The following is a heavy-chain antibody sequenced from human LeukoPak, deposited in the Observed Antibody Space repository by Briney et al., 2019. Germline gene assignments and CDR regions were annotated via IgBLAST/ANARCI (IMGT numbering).Heavy chain of an antibody. CDR1: GFIFSNYP. CDR2: ISGSGGST. CDR3: AKAGRGYSYDYRDY. D-gene: IGHD5-18*01. V-gene: IGHV3-23*01. Sequence: GGSLRLSCADSGFIFSNYPMSWVRQAPGKGLEWVSSISGSGGSTYYADSVKGRFTISRDNSKTTLYLQMNSLRAEDTAVYYCAKAGRGYSYDYRDYWGQGTLVTVSS. J-gene: IGHJ4*02.